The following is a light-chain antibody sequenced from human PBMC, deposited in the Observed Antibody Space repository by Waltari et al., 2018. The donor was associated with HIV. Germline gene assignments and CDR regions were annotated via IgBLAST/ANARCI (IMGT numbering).Light chain of an antibody. J-gene: IGLJ2*01. CDR1: SPNIGSNT. V-gene: IGLV1-44*01. CDR2: SNN. Sequence: QSVLTQPPSASGTPGQRVTISCPGSSPNIGSNTVNWYQQLPGTAPKLLIYSNNQRPSGVPDRFSGSKSGTSASLAISGLQSEDEADYYCAAWDDSLNGHVVFGGGTKLTVL. CDR3: AAWDDSLNGHVV.